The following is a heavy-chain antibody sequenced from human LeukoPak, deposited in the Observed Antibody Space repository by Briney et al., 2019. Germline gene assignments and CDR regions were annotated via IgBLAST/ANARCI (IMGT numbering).Heavy chain of an antibody. CDR1: IDSFSNYH. V-gene: IGHV4-34*01. Sequence: SETLSLTCAVYIDSFSNYHWNWIRQTPAKGLEWIGEVNESGGTNISPSLRSRVILSVDTSKNQFSLKLISVTVADTAVYYCARHPRVGRGTTWYFDYWGQGTLVTVSS. CDR2: VNESGGT. CDR3: ARHPRVGRGTTWYFDY. J-gene: IGHJ4*02. D-gene: IGHD1-14*01.